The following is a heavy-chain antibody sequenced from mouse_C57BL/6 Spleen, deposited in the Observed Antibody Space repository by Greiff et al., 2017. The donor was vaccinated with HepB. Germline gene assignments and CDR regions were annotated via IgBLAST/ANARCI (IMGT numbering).Heavy chain of an antibody. V-gene: IGHV1-50*01. D-gene: IGHD1-1*01. CDR2: IDPSDSYT. CDR1: GYTFTSYW. Sequence: VQLQQPGAELVKPGASVKLSCKASGYTFTSYWMQWVKQRPGQGLEWIGEIDPSDSYTNYNQKFKGKATLTVATSSSKAYMQLSSLTSEDSAVYYCARRTVVATGAMDYWGQGTSVTVSS. CDR3: ARRTVVATGAMDY. J-gene: IGHJ4*01.